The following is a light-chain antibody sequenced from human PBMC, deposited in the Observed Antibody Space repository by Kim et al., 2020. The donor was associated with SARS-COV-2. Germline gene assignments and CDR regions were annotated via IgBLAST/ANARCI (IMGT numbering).Light chain of an antibody. V-gene: IGLV4-69*01. CDR1: SGHSSYA. Sequence: GKLTCTLSSGHSSYAIAWHQQQPEKGPRYLMKLNSDGSHRKGDGIPDRFSVSSSGAERYLTISSLQSEDEADYYCQAWGTGVQGVFGGGTQLTVL. CDR2: LNSDGSH. CDR3: QAWGTGVQGV. J-gene: IGLJ3*02.